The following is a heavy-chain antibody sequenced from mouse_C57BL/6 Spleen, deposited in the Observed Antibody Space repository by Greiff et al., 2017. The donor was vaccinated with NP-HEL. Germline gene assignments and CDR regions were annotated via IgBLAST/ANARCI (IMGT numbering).Heavy chain of an antibody. CDR2: IRLKSDNYAT. J-gene: IGHJ3*01. CDR1: GFTFSNYW. CDR3: TGYFD. V-gene: IGHV6-3*01. D-gene: IGHD1-1*01. Sequence: DVQLQESGGGLVQPGGSMKLSCVASGFTFSNYWMNWVRQSPEKGLEWVAQIRLKSDNYATHYAESVKGRFTISRDDSKSSVYLQMNNLRAEDTGIYYCTGYFDWGQGTLVTVSA.